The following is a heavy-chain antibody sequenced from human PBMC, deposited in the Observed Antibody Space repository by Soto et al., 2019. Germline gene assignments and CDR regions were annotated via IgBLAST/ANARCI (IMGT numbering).Heavy chain of an antibody. J-gene: IGHJ4*02. CDR2: IYYSGST. CDR3: ARGRATFDY. Sequence: QVQLQESGPGLVKPSETLSLTCTVSGGSVSSGSYYWSWIRQPPGKGLEWIGYIYYSGSTNYNPSHKSRVTISVDTSKNQFSLKLSSVTAADTAVYYCARGRATFDYWGQGTLVTVSS. V-gene: IGHV4-61*01. CDR1: GGSVSSGSYY.